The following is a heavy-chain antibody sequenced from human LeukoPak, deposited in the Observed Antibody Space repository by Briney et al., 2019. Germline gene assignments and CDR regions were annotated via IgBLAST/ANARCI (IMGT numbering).Heavy chain of an antibody. Sequence: PGGSLRLSCVPSGLTPSSSWMTWARHAPGKGLEWVATIKDVGSDKNYMDSVKGRFSISRDNAKSSLYLQRNSLRLEDTAMYYCADLGYSDWGQGTLVTVSS. D-gene: IGHD5-18*01. CDR1: GLTPSSSW. CDR2: IKDVGSDK. J-gene: IGHJ4*02. V-gene: IGHV3-7*01. CDR3: ADLGYSD.